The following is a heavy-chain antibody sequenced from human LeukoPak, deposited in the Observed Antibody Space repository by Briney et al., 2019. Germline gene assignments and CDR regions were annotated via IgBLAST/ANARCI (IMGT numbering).Heavy chain of an antibody. J-gene: IGHJ4*02. Sequence: GGSLRLSCAASGFTFSDYYMYWIRQAPGRGLEWVSYISSSIIYTNYADSVKGRFTISRDNAKNSLYLQMNSLRAEDAAVYYCARGYDIVATTCFDYWGQGTLVTVSS. CDR3: ARGYDIVATTCFDY. V-gene: IGHV3-11*05. CDR2: ISSSIIYT. CDR1: GFTFSDYY. D-gene: IGHD5-12*01.